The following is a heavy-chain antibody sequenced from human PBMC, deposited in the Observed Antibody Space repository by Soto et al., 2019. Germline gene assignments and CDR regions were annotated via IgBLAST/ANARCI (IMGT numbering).Heavy chain of an antibody. J-gene: IGHJ6*02. Sequence: SETLSLTCTVSGGSISSYYWSWIRQPPGKGLEWIGYIYYSGSTNYNPSLKSRVTISVDTSKNQFSLKLSSVTAADTAVYYCARAAGWEVSPPIFYTDDYYYYYGMDVWGQGTTVTVSS. CDR1: GGSISSYY. V-gene: IGHV4-59*01. D-gene: IGHD1-26*01. CDR2: IYYSGST. CDR3: ARAAGWEVSPPIFYTDDYYYYYGMDV.